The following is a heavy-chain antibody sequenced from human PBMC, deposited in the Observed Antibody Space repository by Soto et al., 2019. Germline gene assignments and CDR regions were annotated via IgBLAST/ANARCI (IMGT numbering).Heavy chain of an antibody. CDR3: ASGGYSYGYEAYVFVY. D-gene: IGHD5-18*01. Sequence: QLQLQESGPGLVKPSETLSLTCTVSGGSISSSSYYWGWIRQPPGKGLEWIGSIYYSGSTYYNPPLKGGATIYVVTSKNEFSLKLSSVTAADSAVYYCASGGYSYGYEAYVFVYWGQGPLVTVSS. J-gene: IGHJ4*02. V-gene: IGHV4-39*01. CDR1: GGSISSSSYY. CDR2: IYYSGST.